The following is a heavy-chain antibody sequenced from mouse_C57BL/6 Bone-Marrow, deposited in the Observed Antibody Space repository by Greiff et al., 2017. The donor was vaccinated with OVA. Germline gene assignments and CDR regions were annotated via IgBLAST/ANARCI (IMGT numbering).Heavy chain of an antibody. CDR2: ISYDGSN. D-gene: IGHD2-4*01. V-gene: IGHV3-6*01. J-gene: IGHJ1*03. CDR1: GYSITSGYY. CDR3: ARGPSYDYEWYFDV. Sequence: EESGPGLVKPSQSLSLTCSVTGYSITSGYYWNWIRQFPGNKLEWMGYISYDGSNNYNPSLKNRISITRDTSKNQFFLKLNSVTTEDTATYYCARGPSYDYEWYFDVWGTGTTVTVSS.